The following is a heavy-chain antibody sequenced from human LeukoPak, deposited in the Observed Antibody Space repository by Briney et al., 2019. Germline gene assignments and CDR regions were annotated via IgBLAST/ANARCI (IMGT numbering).Heavy chain of an antibody. CDR3: ARDLDYYDSSGYLVGYGMDV. J-gene: IGHJ6*02. D-gene: IGHD3-22*01. CDR1: GGSISSYY. V-gene: IGHV4-4*07. Sequence: SETLSLTCTVSGGSISSYYWSWIRQPAGKGLEWIGRIYTSGSTNYNPSPKSRVTMSVDTSKNQFSLKLSSVTAADTAVYYCARDLDYYDSSGYLVGYGMDVWGQGTTVTVSS. CDR2: IYTSGST.